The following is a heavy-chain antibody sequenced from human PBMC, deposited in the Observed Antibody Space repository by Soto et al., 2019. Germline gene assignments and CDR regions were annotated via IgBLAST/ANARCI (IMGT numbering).Heavy chain of an antibody. CDR2: ISSDESNK. D-gene: IGHD3-22*01. CDR1: GFTFSSYS. V-gene: IGHV3-30*03. Sequence: QVQLAESGGGVVQPGRSLRLSCAASGFTFSSYSMHWVRQAPGKGLEWVAVISSDESNKYSADFVKGRFTISRDNSKNTLYLQMNSRRPDDTAVYYCACGYWLDYWGQGTRVTVSS. J-gene: IGHJ4*02. CDR3: ACGYWLDY.